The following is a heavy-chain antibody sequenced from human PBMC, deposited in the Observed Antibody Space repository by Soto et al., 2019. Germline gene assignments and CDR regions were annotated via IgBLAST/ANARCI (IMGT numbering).Heavy chain of an antibody. Sequence: ASVKVSCKASGYTFTSYDINWVRQATGRGLEWMGWMNPNSGNTAYAQKFLGRVTMTRNTSISTAYMELSSLRSEDTAVYYCARERTRGFDPWGQGTLVTVPQ. CDR3: ARERTRGFDP. CDR1: GYTFTSYD. CDR2: MNPNSGNT. J-gene: IGHJ5*02. V-gene: IGHV1-8*01.